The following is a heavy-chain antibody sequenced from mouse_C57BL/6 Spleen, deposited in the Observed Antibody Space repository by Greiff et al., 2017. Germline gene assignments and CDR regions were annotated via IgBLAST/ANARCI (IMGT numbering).Heavy chain of an antibody. CDR2: IFPGSGST. J-gene: IGHJ4*01. CDR3: ARSMGFITTVVAPYYYAMDY. D-gene: IGHD1-1*01. V-gene: IGHV1-75*01. Sequence: QVQLQQSGPELVKPGASVKISCKASGYTFTDYYINWVKQRPGQGLEWIGWIFPGSGSTYYNEKFKGKATLTVDKSSSTAYMLLSSLTSEDSAVYFCARSMGFITTVVAPYYYAMDYWGQGTSVTVSS. CDR1: GYTFTDYY.